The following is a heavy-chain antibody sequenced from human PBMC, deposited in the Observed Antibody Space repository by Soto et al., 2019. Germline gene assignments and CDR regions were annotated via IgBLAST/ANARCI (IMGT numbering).Heavy chain of an antibody. CDR3: ATHGGCSSTSCYYLADY. CDR2: ISSSSSYI. V-gene: IGHV3-21*01. CDR1: GFTFSSYS. D-gene: IGHD2-2*01. Sequence: GGSLRLSCAASGFTFSSYSMNWVRQAPGKGLEWVSSISSSSSYIYYADSVKGRFTISRDNAKNSLYLQMNSLRAEDTAVYYCATHGGCSSTSCYYLADYWGQGTLVTVSS. J-gene: IGHJ4*02.